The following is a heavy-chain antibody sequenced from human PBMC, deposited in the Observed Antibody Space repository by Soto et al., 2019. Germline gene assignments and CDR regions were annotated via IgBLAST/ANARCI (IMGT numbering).Heavy chain of an antibody. CDR3: ARSQSGYSGYEAHFDY. CDR1: GGTFSSYA. Sequence: QVQLVQSGAEVKKPGSSVKVSCKASGGTFSSYAISWVRQAPGQGLEWMGGIIPIFGTANYAQKFQGRVTITAHEATSTAYMERSSLRSEDTAVYYCARSQSGYSGYEAHFDYWGQGTLVTVSS. V-gene: IGHV1-69*12. CDR2: IIPIFGTA. J-gene: IGHJ4*02. D-gene: IGHD5-12*01.